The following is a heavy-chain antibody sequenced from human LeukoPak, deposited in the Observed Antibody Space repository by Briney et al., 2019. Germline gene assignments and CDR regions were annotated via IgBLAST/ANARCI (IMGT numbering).Heavy chain of an antibody. V-gene: IGHV4-59*04. D-gene: IGHD1-26*01. CDR2: IYYTGNT. Sequence: SETLSLTCTVSGGSISSYYWSWIRQPPGEGLEWIGNIYYTGNTYYNASLQSRVTISIDTSKNQFSLRLNSVTAADTAMYYCAKSGGYGLIDYWGQGTLVTVSS. CDR1: GGSISSYY. CDR3: AKSGGYGLIDY. J-gene: IGHJ4*02.